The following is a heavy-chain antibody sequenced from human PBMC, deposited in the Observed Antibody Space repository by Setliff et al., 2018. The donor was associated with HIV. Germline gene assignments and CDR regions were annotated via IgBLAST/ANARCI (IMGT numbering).Heavy chain of an antibody. CDR3: ASLPPLYDSSGYYFDY. CDR1: GDPISGSSYY. CDR2: IYYSGST. D-gene: IGHD3-22*01. V-gene: IGHV4-39*01. J-gene: IGHJ4*02. Sequence: SETLSLTCSVSGDPISGSSYYWGWIRQPPGKGLEWIGSIYYSGSTYYNPSLNSRVTISVDASKNQFSLKLSSVTAADTAVYYCASLPPLYDSSGYYFDYWGQGTLVTVSS.